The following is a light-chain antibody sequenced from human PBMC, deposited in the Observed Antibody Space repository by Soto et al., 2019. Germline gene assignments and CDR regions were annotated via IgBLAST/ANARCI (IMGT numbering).Light chain of an antibody. J-gene: IGLJ1*01. CDR3: SSHTSTNTLV. V-gene: IGLV2-14*01. Sequence: QSVLTQPASVSGSPGQSITISCSGTSSDVGGYKYVSWYQQHPGKAPKLMIYEVSYRPSGVSNRFSGSKSGNTASLTISGLQAEDEADYYCSSHTSTNTLVFGTGTKVTVL. CDR1: SSDVGGYKY. CDR2: EVS.